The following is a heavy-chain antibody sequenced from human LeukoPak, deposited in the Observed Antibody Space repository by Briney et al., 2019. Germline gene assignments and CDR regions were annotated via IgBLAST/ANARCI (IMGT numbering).Heavy chain of an antibody. CDR2: ISWNSGSI. D-gene: IGHD3-22*01. Sequence: PGGSLRLSCAAPGFTFDDYAMHWVRQAPGKGLEWVSGISWNSGSIGYADSVKGRFTISRDNAKNSLYLQMNSLRAEDTALYYCAKGVYYYDSSGFYYFDYWGQGTLVTVSS. CDR3: AKGVYYYDSSGFYYFDY. CDR1: GFTFDDYA. J-gene: IGHJ4*02. V-gene: IGHV3-9*01.